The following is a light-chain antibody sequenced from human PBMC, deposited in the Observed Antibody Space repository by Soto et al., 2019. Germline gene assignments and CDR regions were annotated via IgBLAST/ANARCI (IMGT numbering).Light chain of an antibody. V-gene: IGKV3-15*01. CDR1: QSVSSN. CDR3: QQYNNWPPIT. J-gene: IGKJ5*01. CDR2: GAS. Sequence: SQPPATLSLSTGERATLSCRASQSVSSNLAWYQQKPGQAPRLLIYGASTRATGIPARFSGSGSGTEFTLTISSLQSEDFAVYYCQQYNNWPPITFGQGTRLAI.